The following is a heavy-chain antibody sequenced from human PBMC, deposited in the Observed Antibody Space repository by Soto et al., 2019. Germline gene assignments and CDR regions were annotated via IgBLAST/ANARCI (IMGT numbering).Heavy chain of an antibody. CDR1: GDTFSTYA. J-gene: IGHJ4*02. Sequence: QVQLVQSGAEVKKPGSSVKVSCKASGDTFSTYAFSWVRQAPGQGLEWMGGIVPIFGTTNYAQKFQDRVTDTADELTNTAYMELSSLKSEDTAVYYCARDLHCGAYSAADHWGQGTLVTVSS. V-gene: IGHV1-69*01. CDR2: IVPIFGTT. D-gene: IGHD2-21*01. CDR3: ARDLHCGAYSAADH.